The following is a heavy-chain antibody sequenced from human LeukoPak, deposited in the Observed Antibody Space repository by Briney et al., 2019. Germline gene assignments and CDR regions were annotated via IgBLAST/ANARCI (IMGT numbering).Heavy chain of an antibody. J-gene: IGHJ4*02. CDR1: GFSFSNFG. V-gene: IGHV3-30*02. Sequence: GGSLRLSCTTSGFSFSNFGIHWVRQAPDKGLEWLAFIRYDGSNEYSADSVKGRFTISRDNSRNTLFLQMDSLRSEDTAVYYCARDLGIFGHFDYWGQGTLVIVSS. CDR2: IRYDGSNE. CDR3: ARDLGIFGHFDY. D-gene: IGHD3-9*01.